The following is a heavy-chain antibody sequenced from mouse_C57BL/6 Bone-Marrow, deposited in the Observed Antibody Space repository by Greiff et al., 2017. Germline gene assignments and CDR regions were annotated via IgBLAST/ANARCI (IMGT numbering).Heavy chain of an antibody. CDR1: GYTFTSYW. Sequence: VQLQQPGAELVKPGASVKMSCKASGYTFTSYWITWVKQRPGQGLEWIGDIYPGSGSTNYNEKFKSKATLTVDTSSSTAYMQLSSLTSEDSAVYYCDTTVVVPHGYFDVWGTGTTVTVSS. CDR2: IYPGSGST. V-gene: IGHV1-55*01. CDR3: DTTVVVPHGYFDV. J-gene: IGHJ1*03. D-gene: IGHD1-1*01.